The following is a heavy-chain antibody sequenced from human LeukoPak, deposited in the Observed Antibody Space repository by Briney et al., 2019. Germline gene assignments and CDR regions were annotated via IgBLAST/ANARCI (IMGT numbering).Heavy chain of an antibody. Sequence: SETLSLTCAVYGGSFGGYYWSWIRQPPGKGLEWIGEINHSGSTSYNPSLKSRVTISVDTSKNQFSLKLSSVTAADTAVYYCARSSGGGYCSSTSCPMDVWGQGTTVTVSS. J-gene: IGHJ6*02. V-gene: IGHV4-34*01. CDR3: ARSSGGGYCSSTSCPMDV. CDR1: GGSFGGYY. CDR2: INHSGST. D-gene: IGHD2-2*01.